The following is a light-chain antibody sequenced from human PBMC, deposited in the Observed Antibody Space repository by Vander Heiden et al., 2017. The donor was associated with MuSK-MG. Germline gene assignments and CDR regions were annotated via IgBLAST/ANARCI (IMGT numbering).Light chain of an antibody. Sequence: DIQITQSPSSLSASVGDSVTITCRASQSISSHLNWYQHKPGKAPVLLIYAASSLQGGVPSRFSGSGSGTDFTLTISSLQPEDFTTYYCQQSYSTPYTFGQGTKLEIK. CDR2: AAS. CDR3: QQSYSTPYT. V-gene: IGKV1-39*01. J-gene: IGKJ2*01. CDR1: QSISSH.